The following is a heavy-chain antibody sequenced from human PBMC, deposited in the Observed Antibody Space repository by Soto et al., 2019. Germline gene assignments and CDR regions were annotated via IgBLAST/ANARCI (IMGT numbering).Heavy chain of an antibody. CDR3: ASGHSSSWQRFRYYYGMDV. V-gene: IGHV3-33*01. J-gene: IGHJ6*02. CDR2: IWYDGSSK. D-gene: IGHD6-13*01. CDR1: GFTFSSYG. Sequence: HVELVESGGGVVQPGRSLRLSCAASGFTFSSYGMHWVRQAPGKGLEWVTVIWYDGSSKYYADSVKGRFTISRDNSKNTLYLQMNSLRAEDTAVYYCASGHSSSWQRFRYYYGMDVWGQGTTVTVSS.